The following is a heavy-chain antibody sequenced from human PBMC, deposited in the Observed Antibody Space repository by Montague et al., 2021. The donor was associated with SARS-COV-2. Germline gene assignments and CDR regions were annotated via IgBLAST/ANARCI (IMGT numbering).Heavy chain of an antibody. V-gene: IGHV3-74*01. J-gene: IGHJ6*02. CDR3: AVLYSGHDYYGMDV. CDR2: IDSDGSST. CDR1: GFTFSTYW. Sequence: SLRLSCAASGFTFSTYWMHWVRQAPGKGLVWVSRIDSDGSSTRYADSVKGRFTISRDNAKNTLYLQMNSLRFDDTAVYYCAVLYSGHDYYGMDVWGQGTTVTVSS. D-gene: IGHD5-12*01.